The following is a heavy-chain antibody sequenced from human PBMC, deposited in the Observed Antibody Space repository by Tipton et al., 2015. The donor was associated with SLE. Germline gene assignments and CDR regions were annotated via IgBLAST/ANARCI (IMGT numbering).Heavy chain of an antibody. CDR2: IHISGRT. CDR1: GDSINGYF. V-gene: IGHV4-4*07. CDR3: AREGDKAGQDY. Sequence: TLSLTYTVSGDSINGYFWTWIRQPAGKGLEWIGRIHISGRTKYNPSLESRVTLSVNTAGTQFSLKLTSVTAADTAVYYCAREGDKAGQDYWGQGMLVAVSS. J-gene: IGHJ4*02. D-gene: IGHD3-16*01.